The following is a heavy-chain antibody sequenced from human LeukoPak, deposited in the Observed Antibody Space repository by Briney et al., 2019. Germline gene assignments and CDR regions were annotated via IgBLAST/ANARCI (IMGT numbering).Heavy chain of an antibody. V-gene: IGHV4-34*01. CDR3: ARGRYCSGGGCYQLRARKYNWFDP. J-gene: IGHJ5*02. Sequence: SETLSLTCAVYGGSFSGYYWSWIRQPPGKGLEWIGEINHSGSTNYNPSLKSRVTISVDTSKNQFSLKLSSVTAADTAVYYCARGRYCSGGGCYQLRARKYNWFDPWGQGTLVTVSS. D-gene: IGHD2-15*01. CDR1: GGSFSGYY. CDR2: INHSGST.